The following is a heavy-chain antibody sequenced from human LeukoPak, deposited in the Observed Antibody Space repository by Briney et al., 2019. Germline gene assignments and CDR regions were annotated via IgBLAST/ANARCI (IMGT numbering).Heavy chain of an antibody. CDR1: DDSITMYY. D-gene: IGHD3-9*01. CDR3: AREVWYDILTGYYFDY. V-gene: IGHV4-59*12. Sequence: SETLSLTCSVSDDSITMYYWTWIRQPPGKGLEWIGYVDHTGSSYYNPSLQSRVTISLDTSKNQFSLKLRSVTAADTAVYYCAREVWYDILTGYYFDYWGQGTLVTVSS. CDR2: VDHTGSS. J-gene: IGHJ4*02.